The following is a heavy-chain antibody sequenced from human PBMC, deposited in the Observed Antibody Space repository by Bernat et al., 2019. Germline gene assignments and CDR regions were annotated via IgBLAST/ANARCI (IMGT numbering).Heavy chain of an antibody. CDR2: IYSGGST. D-gene: IGHD6-19*01. CDR1: GFTVSSNY. J-gene: IGHJ3*02. CDR3: ARDERYSSGGGGLDAFDI. Sequence: EVQLVETGGGLIQPGGSLRLSCAASGFTVSSNYMSWVRQAPGKGLEWVSVIYSGGSTYYADSVKGRFTISRDNSKTTLYLQMNSLRAEDTAVYYCARDERYSSGGGGLDAFDIWGQGTMVTVSS. V-gene: IGHV3-53*05.